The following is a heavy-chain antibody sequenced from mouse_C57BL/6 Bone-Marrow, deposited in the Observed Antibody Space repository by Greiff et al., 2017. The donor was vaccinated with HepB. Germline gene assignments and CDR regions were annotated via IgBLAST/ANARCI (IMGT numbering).Heavy chain of an antibody. CDR2: INPNNGGT. D-gene: IGHD2-3*01. CDR3: ARCDDGTWFAY. Sequence: EVQVVESGPELVKPGASVKIPCKASGYTFTDYNMDWVKQSHGQSLEWIGDINPNNGGTSYNQKFKGKATLTVDKSSSTAFMELRSLTSEDTAVYYCARCDDGTWFAYWGQGTLVTVSA. V-gene: IGHV1-18*01. CDR1: GYTFTDYN. J-gene: IGHJ3*01.